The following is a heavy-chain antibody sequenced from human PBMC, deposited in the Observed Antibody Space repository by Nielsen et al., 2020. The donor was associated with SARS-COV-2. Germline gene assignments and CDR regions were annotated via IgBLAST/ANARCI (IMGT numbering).Heavy chain of an antibody. V-gene: IGHV1-18*01. CDR1: GYTFTSYG. J-gene: IGHJ4*02. Sequence: ASVKVSCKASGYTFTSYGISWVRQAPGQGLEWMGWISAYNGNTNYVQKLQGRVTMTTDTSTSTAYMELRSLRSDDTAVYYCARDQRMITFGGVIVSLDYWGQGTLVTVSS. D-gene: IGHD3-16*02. CDR3: ARDQRMITFGGVIVSLDY. CDR2: ISAYNGNT.